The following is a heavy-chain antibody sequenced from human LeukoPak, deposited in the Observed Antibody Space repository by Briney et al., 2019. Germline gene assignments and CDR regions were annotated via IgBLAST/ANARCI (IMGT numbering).Heavy chain of an antibody. CDR1: GFTFNTYA. Sequence: GGSLRLSCEASGFTFNTYAMHRVRQPPGKGLEWVALISYDGSDKIYTDSVKGRFTISRDNSESTLYLQMDSLRGDDAAVYYCAKAVGRISWSFDYWGQGALVTVSS. V-gene: IGHV3-30*18. D-gene: IGHD6-13*01. J-gene: IGHJ4*02. CDR2: ISYDGSDK. CDR3: AKAVGRISWSFDY.